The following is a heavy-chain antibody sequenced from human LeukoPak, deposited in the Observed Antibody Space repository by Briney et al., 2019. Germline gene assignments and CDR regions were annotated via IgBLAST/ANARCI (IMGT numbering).Heavy chain of an antibody. D-gene: IGHD2-2*01. CDR2: ISDDGNNK. J-gene: IGHJ4*02. CDR3: ASAEYCTSTSCRPYYLDY. CDR1: GFTFSSYA. Sequence: PGGSLRLSCAASGFTFSSYAMHWVRQAPDKGLEWVAVISDDGNNKYYADSVKGRFTISRDNSKNTLYLQMNSLRAEGTAVYYCASAEYCTSTSCRPYYLDYWGQGTLVTVSP. V-gene: IGHV3-30-3*01.